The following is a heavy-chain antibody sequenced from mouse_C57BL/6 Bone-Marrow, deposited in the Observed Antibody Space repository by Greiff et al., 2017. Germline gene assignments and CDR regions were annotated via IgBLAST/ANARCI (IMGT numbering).Heavy chain of an antibody. CDR2: IDPSASYT. Sequence: QVQLQQPGAELVKPGASVKLSCKASGYTFTSYWMQWVKQRPGQGLEWIGEIDPSASYTTYNQKFKGKATLTVDPSSSTAYMQLSSLTSEDSAVDYCARDLYYGSSLDYWGQGTTLTVSS. CDR3: ARDLYYGSSLDY. CDR1: GYTFTSYW. D-gene: IGHD1-1*01. V-gene: IGHV1-50*01. J-gene: IGHJ2*01.